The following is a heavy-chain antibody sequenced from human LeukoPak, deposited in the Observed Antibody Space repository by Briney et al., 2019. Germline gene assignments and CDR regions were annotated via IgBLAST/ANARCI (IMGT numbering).Heavy chain of an antibody. CDR3: ARARPSLSSGWLV. D-gene: IGHD6-19*01. CDR1: GFTFSSYA. J-gene: IGHJ4*02. V-gene: IGHV3-23*01. Sequence: GGSLRLSCAASGFTFSSYAMSWVRQAPGKGLEWVSAISGSGGSTYYADSVKGRFTISRDNAKNSLYLQMNSLRAEDTAVYYCARARPSLSSGWLVWGQGTLVTVSS. CDR2: ISGSGGST.